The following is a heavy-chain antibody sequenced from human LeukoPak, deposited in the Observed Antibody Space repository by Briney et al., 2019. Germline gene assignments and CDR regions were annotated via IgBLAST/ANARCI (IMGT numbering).Heavy chain of an antibody. CDR2: IYYSGST. Sequence: PSETLSLTCTVSGDSISGNYWTWIRQPPGKGLEWIGYIYYSGSTNYNASLKSRVTISADTSKNQFSLKLSSVTAADTAVYYCARVKDWNYAFDIWGQGTMVTVSS. CDR3: ARVKDWNYAFDI. J-gene: IGHJ3*02. V-gene: IGHV4-59*12. CDR1: GDSISGNY. D-gene: IGHD1-1*01.